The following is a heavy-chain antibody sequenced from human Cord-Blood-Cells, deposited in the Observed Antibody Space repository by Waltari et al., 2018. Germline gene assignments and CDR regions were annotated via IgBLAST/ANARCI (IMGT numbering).Heavy chain of an antibody. CDR2: IYSGGST. Sequence: EVPLVESGGGLIQPGGSLRLSCAAFGFTVSSNYMSWFRQTQGKGLEWVSVIYSGGSTYYPASVKGLCNIAGDNSKNTLYVQMNSWSAEDTAVYYCAREVNWSGYSNYYYYMDVWGKGTTVTVSS. J-gene: IGHJ6*03. V-gene: IGHV3-53*01. D-gene: IGHD3-3*01. CDR3: AREVNWSGYSNYYYYMDV. CDR1: GFTVSSNY.